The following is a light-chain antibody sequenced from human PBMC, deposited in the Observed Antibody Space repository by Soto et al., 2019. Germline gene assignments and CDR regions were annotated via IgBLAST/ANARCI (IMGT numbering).Light chain of an antibody. J-gene: IGKJ1*01. CDR2: AAS. V-gene: IGKV1-39*01. CDR3: QQSYSTPRK. CDR1: QSISSY. Sequence: DIQMTQSPSSLSASVGDRGTITCRASQSISSYLNWYQQKPGKAPKLLIYAASSFQSGVTSRFSGSGSGTDFTLTISSLQPEDFATYYCQQSYSTPRKFGHGTKVDIK.